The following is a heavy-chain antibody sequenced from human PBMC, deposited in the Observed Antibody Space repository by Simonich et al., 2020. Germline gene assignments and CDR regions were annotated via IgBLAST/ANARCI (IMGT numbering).Heavy chain of an antibody. J-gene: IGHJ3*02. D-gene: IGHD3-10*01. CDR2: EWKDERNK. Sequence: QVQLVESGGGVVQPGRSLRLSCAASGFTFSSYGMHWVRQAPGRDPGKGLKRDEVEWKDERNKYNAESVKGRFTIPRDNSKNTLYLQMNSLRAEDTAVYYCARDGGYMVRGVDAFDIWGQGTMVTVSS. CDR1: GFTFSSYG. V-gene: IGHV3-33*01. CDR3: ARDGGYMVRGVDAFDI.